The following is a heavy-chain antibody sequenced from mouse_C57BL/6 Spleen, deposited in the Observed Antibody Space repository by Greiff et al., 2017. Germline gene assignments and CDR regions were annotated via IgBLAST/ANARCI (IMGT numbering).Heavy chain of an antibody. V-gene: IGHV1-69*01. J-gene: IGHJ4*01. CDR3: ARLLRDYYAMDY. CDR2: IDPSDSYT. D-gene: IGHD1-1*01. CDR1: GYTFTSYW. Sequence: VQLQQPGAELVMPGASVKLSCKASGYTFTSYWMHWVKQRPGQGLEWIGEIDPSDSYTNYNQKFKGKSTLTVDKSSSTAYMQLSSLTSEDSAVYYCARLLRDYYAMDYWGQGTSVTVSS.